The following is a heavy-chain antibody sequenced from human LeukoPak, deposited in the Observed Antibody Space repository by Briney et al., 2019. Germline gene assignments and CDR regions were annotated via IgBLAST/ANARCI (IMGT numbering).Heavy chain of an antibody. D-gene: IGHD2-2*01. Sequence: ASAKVSCTASGYTFTSYYMHWVRQAPGQGLEWMGIINPSGGSTSYAQKFQGRVTMTRDTSTSTVYMELSSLRSEDTAVYYCARDSSCSSTSCYLGLQIDYWGQGTLVTVSS. CDR2: INPSGGST. V-gene: IGHV1-46*01. CDR1: GYTFTSYY. J-gene: IGHJ4*02. CDR3: ARDSSCSSTSCYLGLQIDY.